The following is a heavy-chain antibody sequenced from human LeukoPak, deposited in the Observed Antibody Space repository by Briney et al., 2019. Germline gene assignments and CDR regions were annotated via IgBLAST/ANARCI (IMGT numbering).Heavy chain of an antibody. Sequence: ASVKVSCKAPGYTFTGYYIHWVRQAPGQGLEWMGWISPNSGGTKYAQNFQGRVTMTRDASISTAYMELNRLRSDDTAVYYCARGDCSTISCPFDPWGQGTLVTVSS. CDR1: GYTFTGYY. CDR3: ARGDCSTISCPFDP. J-gene: IGHJ5*02. D-gene: IGHD2-2*01. V-gene: IGHV1-2*02. CDR2: ISPNSGGT.